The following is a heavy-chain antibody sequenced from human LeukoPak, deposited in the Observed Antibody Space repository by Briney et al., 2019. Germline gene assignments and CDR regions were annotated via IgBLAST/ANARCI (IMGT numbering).Heavy chain of an antibody. CDR1: GGSISSSSYY. CDR3: ARDPESDQRITIFGVVITNLGYFDY. Sequence: PSETLSLTCTVSGGSISSSSYYWGWIRQPPGKGLEWIGSIYYSGSTYYNPSLKSRVTISVDTSKNQFSLKLSSVTAADTAVYYCARDPESDQRITIFGVVITNLGYFDYWGQGTLVTVSS. CDR2: IYYSGST. V-gene: IGHV4-39*07. J-gene: IGHJ4*02. D-gene: IGHD3-3*01.